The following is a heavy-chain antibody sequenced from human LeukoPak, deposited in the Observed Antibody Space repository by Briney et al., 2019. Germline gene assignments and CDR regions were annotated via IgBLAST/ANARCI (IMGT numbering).Heavy chain of an antibody. V-gene: IGHV3-30*02. J-gene: IGHJ6*03. CDR1: GFTFSSYG. CDR2: IRYDGSNK. Sequence: GGSLRLSCAASGFTFSSYGMHWVRQAPGKGLEWVAFIRYDGSNKYYADSVKGRFTISRDNSKNTLYLQMNSLRAEDTAVYYCAKDGRYYYYGSGSYYYYYYMDVWGKGTTVTISS. D-gene: IGHD3-10*01. CDR3: AKDGRYYYYGSGSYYYYYYMDV.